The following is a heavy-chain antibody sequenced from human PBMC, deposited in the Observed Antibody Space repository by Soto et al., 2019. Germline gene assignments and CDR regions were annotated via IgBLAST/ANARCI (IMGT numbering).Heavy chain of an antibody. CDR1: GGSITSSY. V-gene: IGHV4-59*08. CDR3: ARVLTKVGVLPGEAGFDY. CDR2: IYYTGNT. D-gene: IGHD2-21*01. J-gene: IGHJ4*02. Sequence: PSETLSLTCTVSGGSITSSYWSWIRQPPGKGLEWIGYIYYTGNTNYNPSLKRRVTISLDTSRSHFSLKLDSVTVADTAVYYCARVLTKVGVLPGEAGFDYWGQGTQVTVYS.